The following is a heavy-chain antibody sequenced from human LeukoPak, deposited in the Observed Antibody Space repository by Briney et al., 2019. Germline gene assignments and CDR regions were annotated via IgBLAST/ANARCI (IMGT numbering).Heavy chain of an antibody. V-gene: IGHV4-34*01. CDR1: VGSFSGYY. D-gene: IGHD2-15*01. CDR2: INHSGST. J-gene: IGHJ4*02. CDR3: ARVQGYCSGGSCYGNDY. Sequence: PSDTLSLTRAVQVGSFSGYYWSWIRQPPGKGLAWIGEINHSGSTNYNPSLKSRVTISVDTSKNQFSLKLSSVTAADTAVYYCARVQGYCSGGSCYGNDYWGQGTLVTVSS.